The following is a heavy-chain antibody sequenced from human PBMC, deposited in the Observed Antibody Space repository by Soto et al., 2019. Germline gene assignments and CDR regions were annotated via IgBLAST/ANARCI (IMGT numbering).Heavy chain of an antibody. CDR2: INPNSGGT. V-gene: IGHV1-2*04. J-gene: IGHJ6*02. CDR3: ARVNQVRAVAGTPYYYYYGMDV. Sequence: QVQLVQSGAEVKKPGASVKVSCKASGYTFTGYYMHWVRQAPGQGLEWMGWINPNSGGTNYAQKFQGWVTMTRDTSISTAYMELSRLRSDDTAVYYGARVNQVRAVAGTPYYYYYGMDVWGQGTTVTVSS. CDR1: GYTFTGYY. D-gene: IGHD6-19*01.